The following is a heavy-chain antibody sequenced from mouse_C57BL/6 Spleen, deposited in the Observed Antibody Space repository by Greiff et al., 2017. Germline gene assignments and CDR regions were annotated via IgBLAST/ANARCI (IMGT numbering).Heavy chain of an antibody. CDR3: ESSRPVDY. V-gene: IGHV1-39*01. J-gene: IGHJ4*01. Sequence: VQLQQSGPELVKPGASVKISCKASGYSFTDYNMNWVKQRNGQSLEWIGVINPNYGTTSYNQKFKGKATLTEDQSSSTAYMQLNSLTSEGAADYYCESSRPVDYWGQGTSVTVSS. CDR1: GYSFTDYN. CDR2: INPNYGTT.